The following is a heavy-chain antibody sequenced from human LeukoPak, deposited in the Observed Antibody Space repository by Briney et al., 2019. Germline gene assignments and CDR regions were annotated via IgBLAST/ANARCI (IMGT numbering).Heavy chain of an antibody. CDR2: INPNSGGT. Sequence: ASVKVSCKASGYTFTGYYMHWVRQAPGQGLEWMGWINPNSGGTNYAQKLEGRVTMTTDTSTSTAYMELRSLRSDDTAVYYCARKWGSGSYYKARDYYYYYMDVWGKGTTVTISS. J-gene: IGHJ6*03. D-gene: IGHD3-10*01. CDR1: GYTFTGYY. CDR3: ARKWGSGSYYKARDYYYYYMDV. V-gene: IGHV1-2*02.